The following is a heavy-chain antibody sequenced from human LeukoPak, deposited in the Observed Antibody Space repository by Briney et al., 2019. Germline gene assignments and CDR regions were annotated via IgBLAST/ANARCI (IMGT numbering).Heavy chain of an antibody. J-gene: IGHJ4*02. CDR2: FDPEDGET. Sequence: GASEKVSCKVSGYTLTELSMHWVRQAPGKGLEWKGGFDPEDGETIYAQKFQGRVTMTEDTSTDTAYMELSSLRSEDTAVYYCATAPSTAPYDYLFWGQGTLVTVSS. V-gene: IGHV1-24*01. CDR3: ATAPSTAPYDYLF. D-gene: IGHD3-16*01. CDR1: GYTLTELS.